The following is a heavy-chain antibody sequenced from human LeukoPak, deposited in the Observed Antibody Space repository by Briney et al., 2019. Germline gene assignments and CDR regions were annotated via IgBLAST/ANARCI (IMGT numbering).Heavy chain of an antibody. CDR2: ISGSGGST. Sequence: PGGTLRLSCAASGFTFSSYGMSWVRQAPGKGLEWVSAISGSGGSTYYADSVKGRFTISRDNSKYTLYLQMNSLRAEDTAVYYCASYSSSWYRSAFDIWGQGTMVTVSS. J-gene: IGHJ3*02. CDR3: ASYSSSWYRSAFDI. D-gene: IGHD6-13*01. CDR1: GFTFSSYG. V-gene: IGHV3-23*01.